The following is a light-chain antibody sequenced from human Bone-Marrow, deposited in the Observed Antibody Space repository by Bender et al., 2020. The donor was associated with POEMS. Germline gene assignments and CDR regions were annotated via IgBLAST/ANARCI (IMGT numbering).Light chain of an antibody. Sequence: QSVLTQSPSVSGAPGQRVTISCTGSASNIGAGYDVHWYQQLPGTAPKLLVHANTNRPSGIPERFSGSSSGTKVTLTISGVQAEDEAEYYCQSVDRSGTYVLFGGGNKLPVL. CDR2: ANT. CDR3: QSVDRSGTYVL. J-gene: IGLJ2*01. V-gene: IGLV1-40*01. CDR1: ASNIGAGYD.